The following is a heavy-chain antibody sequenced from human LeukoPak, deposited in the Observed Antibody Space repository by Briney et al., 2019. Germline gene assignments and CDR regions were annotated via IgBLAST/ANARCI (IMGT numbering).Heavy chain of an antibody. D-gene: IGHD3-3*01. Sequence: GGSLRLSCVASGFTFSSYAMSWVRQAPGKGLEWVSAISGSGGSTYYADSVKGRFTISRDNSKNTLYLQMNSLRAEDTAVYYCAKEGDFWSGYYTSDDAFDIWGQGTMVTVSS. CDR3: AKEGDFWSGYYTSDDAFDI. J-gene: IGHJ3*02. CDR1: GFTFSSYA. V-gene: IGHV3-23*01. CDR2: ISGSGGST.